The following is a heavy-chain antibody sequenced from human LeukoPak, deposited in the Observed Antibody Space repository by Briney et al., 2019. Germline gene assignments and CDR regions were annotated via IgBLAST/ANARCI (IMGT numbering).Heavy chain of an antibody. Sequence: SETLSLTCTISVGSITNYHWGWIRQPPGKGLEWVGYISYSGSTTYHPSLKSRVTISVDLSTNQFSLNLNSVTAADTAVYYCVRVTTGTVDSWGQGTLVAVSS. CDR2: ISYSGST. D-gene: IGHD1-1*01. V-gene: IGHV4-59*01. J-gene: IGHJ4*02. CDR1: VGSITNYH. CDR3: VRVTTGTVDS.